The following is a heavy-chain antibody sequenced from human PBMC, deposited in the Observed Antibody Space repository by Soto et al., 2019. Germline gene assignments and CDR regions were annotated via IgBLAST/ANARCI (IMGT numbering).Heavy chain of an antibody. CDR2: INPNSGGT. CDR3: ARARSMVRGVRVSARNWFDP. V-gene: IGHV1-2*04. CDR1: GYTFTGYY. J-gene: IGHJ5*02. D-gene: IGHD3-10*01. Sequence: ASVKVSCKASGYTFTGYYIHWVRQAPGQGLEWMGWINPNSGGTNYAQKFQGWVTMARDTSISTAYMELSRLRSDDTAVYYCARARSMVRGVRVSARNWFDPWGQGTLVTVSS.